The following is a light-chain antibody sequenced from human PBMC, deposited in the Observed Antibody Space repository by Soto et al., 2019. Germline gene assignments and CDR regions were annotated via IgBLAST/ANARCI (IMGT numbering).Light chain of an antibody. CDR2: GAS. J-gene: IGKJ2*01. Sequence: EIVWTQSPGTLSLSPGERATLSCRARQSVSSSYLAWYQQKPGQAPRLLIYGASSRATGVPDRFSGSGSGTDFTLTISRLEPEDFAVYYCQQYGSSPYTFGQGTKLEI. CDR1: QSVSSSY. CDR3: QQYGSSPYT. V-gene: IGKV3-20*01.